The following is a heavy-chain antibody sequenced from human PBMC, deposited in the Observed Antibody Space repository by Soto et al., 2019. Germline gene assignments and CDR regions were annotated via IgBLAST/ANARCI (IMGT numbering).Heavy chain of an antibody. Sequence: GGSLRLSCAASGFTFSSYAMHWVRQAPGKGLEWVAVISYDGSNKYYADSVKGRFTISRDNSKNTLYLQMNSLRAEDTAVYYCARDKDGAVADYWGQGTLVTVSS. CDR2: ISYDGSNK. V-gene: IGHV3-30-3*01. CDR3: ARDKDGAVADY. D-gene: IGHD5-12*01. J-gene: IGHJ4*02. CDR1: GFTFSSYA.